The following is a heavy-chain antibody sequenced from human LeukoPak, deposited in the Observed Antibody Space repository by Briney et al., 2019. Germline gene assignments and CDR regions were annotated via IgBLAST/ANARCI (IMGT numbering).Heavy chain of an antibody. D-gene: IGHD5-12*01. J-gene: IGHJ6*02. CDR2: ISAYNGNT. CDR3: ARDSSSYSGYDLYYYYGMDV. Sequence: ASVKVSCKASGYTFTSYGISWVRQAPGQGLEWMGWISAYNGNTNYAQKLQGRVTMTTDTSTSTAYMELRSLRSDDTAVYYCARDSSSYSGYDLYYYYGMDVWGQGTTVTVSS. V-gene: IGHV1-18*01. CDR1: GYTFTSYG.